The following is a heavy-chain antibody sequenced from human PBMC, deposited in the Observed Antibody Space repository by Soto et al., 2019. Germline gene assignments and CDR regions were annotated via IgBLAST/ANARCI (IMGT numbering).Heavy chain of an antibody. Sequence: QVQLVQSGAEVKKPGASVKVSCKASGYTFTSYYMHWVRQAPGQGLEWMGIINPSGGSTSYAQKFPGRVTMTRDTSTSTVYMELSSLRSEDTAVYYCARGDSSGWYLYYYYYYGMDVWGQGTTVTVSS. J-gene: IGHJ6*02. D-gene: IGHD6-19*01. CDR2: INPSGGST. CDR3: ARGDSSGWYLYYYYYYGMDV. CDR1: GYTFTSYY. V-gene: IGHV1-46*01.